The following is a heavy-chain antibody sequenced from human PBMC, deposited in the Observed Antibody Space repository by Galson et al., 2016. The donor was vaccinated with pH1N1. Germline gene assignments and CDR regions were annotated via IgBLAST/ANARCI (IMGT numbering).Heavy chain of an antibody. CDR3: ARGVAAASRFDL. V-gene: IGHV4-39*02. D-gene: IGHD6-13*01. CDR2: VFHRGTT. CDR1: GGSMRSSDHY. Sequence: TLSLTCSVSGGSMRSSDHYWAWVRQPPGKGLEWIGSVFHRGTTYYDLSLKSRVTISIDTPNKRFSLKVTSVSAADAAVYYCARGVAAASRFDLWGQGSLVAVSS. J-gene: IGHJ5*02.